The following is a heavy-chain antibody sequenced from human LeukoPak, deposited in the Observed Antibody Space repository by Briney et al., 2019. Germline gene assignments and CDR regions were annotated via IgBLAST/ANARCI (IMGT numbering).Heavy chain of an antibody. CDR2: ISGSGGSI. CDR1: GFTFSSYA. D-gene: IGHD6-13*01. CDR3: AKEAVAAAGPFDH. V-gene: IGHV3-23*01. Sequence: PGGSLRLSCAASGFTFSSYAMSWVRQAPGKGLECVSCISGSGGSIYYADSVKGRFTISRDNSKNTLYLQMNSLRAEDTAIYYCAKEAVAAAGPFDHWGQGTLVTVSS. J-gene: IGHJ4*02.